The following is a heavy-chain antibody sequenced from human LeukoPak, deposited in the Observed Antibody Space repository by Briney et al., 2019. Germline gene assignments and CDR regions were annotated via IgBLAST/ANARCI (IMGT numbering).Heavy chain of an antibody. J-gene: IGHJ4*02. D-gene: IGHD5-12*01. V-gene: IGHV3-30*04. Sequence: GGPLRLSCAVSGFTFSHYAIHWVRLAPGKGLEWVAVMSYDGRHKYYTDSVKGRFPISRDNSKNTLYLQMNSLRTEDTAVYYCARDRSSYEYYFDYWVQGTQVSVSS. CDR2: MSYDGRHK. CDR3: ARDRSSYEYYFDY. CDR1: GFTFSHYA.